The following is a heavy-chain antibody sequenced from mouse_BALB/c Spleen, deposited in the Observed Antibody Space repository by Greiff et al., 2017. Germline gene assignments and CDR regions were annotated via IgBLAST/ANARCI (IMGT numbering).Heavy chain of an antibody. D-gene: IGHD2-14*01. CDR3: ARSNYRYDGFAY. CDR2: INPSTGYT. CDR1: GYTFTSYW. V-gene: IGHV1-7*01. J-gene: IGHJ3*01. Sequence: VQVVESGAELAKPGASVKMSCKASGYTFTSYWMHWVKQRPGQGLEWIGYINPSTGYTEYNQKFKDKATLTADKSSSTAYMQLSSLTSEDSAVYYCARSNYRYDGFAYWGQGTLVTVSA.